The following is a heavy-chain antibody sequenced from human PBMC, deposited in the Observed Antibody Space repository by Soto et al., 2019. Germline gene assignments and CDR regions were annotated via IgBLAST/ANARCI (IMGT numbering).Heavy chain of an antibody. CDR2: IIPIFGTA. D-gene: IGHD3-10*01. J-gene: IGHJ5*02. CDR1: GGTFSSYA. Sequence: QVQLVQSGAEVKKPGSSVKVSCKASGGTFSSYAISWVRQAPGQGLEWMGGIIPIFGTANYAQKFQGRITITADESTSPAYMGLSGWGSEDTGVYYCARGLRTGYDGSGRGYCFDPWGEGTLVTVSS. CDR3: ARGLRTGYDGSGRGYCFDP. V-gene: IGHV1-69*12.